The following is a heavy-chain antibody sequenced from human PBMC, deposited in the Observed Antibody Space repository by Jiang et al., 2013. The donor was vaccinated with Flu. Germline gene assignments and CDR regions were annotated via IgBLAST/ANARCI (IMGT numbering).Heavy chain of an antibody. CDR2: IVVGSGNT. D-gene: IGHD4-17*01. CDR1: GFTFTSSA. V-gene: IGHV1-58*01. Sequence: GAEVKKPGTSVKVSCKASGFTFTSSAVQWVRQARGQRLEWIGWIVVGSGNTNYAQKFQERVTITRDMSTSTAYMELSSLRSEDTAVYYCAARDGPYGDYDGFDYWGQGTLVTVSS. J-gene: IGHJ4*02. CDR3: AARDGPYGDYDGFDY.